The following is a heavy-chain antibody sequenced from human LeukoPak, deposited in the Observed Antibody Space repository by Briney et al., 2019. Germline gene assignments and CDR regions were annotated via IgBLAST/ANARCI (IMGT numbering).Heavy chain of an antibody. CDR1: GGSISSTGYY. CDR2: IYPRGST. V-gene: IGHV4-61*02. CDR3: AREERGYSYGSFDY. Sequence: SETLSLTCTVSGGSISSTGYYWTWVRRPAGKGLEWIGRIYPRGSTLYNPSLKSRVTLSVDTSKNQFSLRLTSVTAADTAVYYCAREERGYSYGSFDYWGQGTLVTVSS. J-gene: IGHJ4*02. D-gene: IGHD5-18*01.